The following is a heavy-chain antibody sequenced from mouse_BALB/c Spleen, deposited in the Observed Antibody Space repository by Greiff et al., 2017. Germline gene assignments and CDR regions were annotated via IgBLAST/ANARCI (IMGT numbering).Heavy chain of an antibody. V-gene: IGHV5-4*02. J-gene: IGHJ4*01. CDR2: ISDGGSYT. Sequence: DVMLVESGGGLVKPGGSLKLSCAASGFTFSDYYMYWVRQTPEKRLEWVATISDGGSYTYYPDSVKGRFTISRDNAKNNLYLQMSSLKSEDTAMYYCARDRIYDGYYDAMDYWGQGTSVTVSS. CDR3: ARDRIYDGYYDAMDY. CDR1: GFTFSDYY. D-gene: IGHD2-3*01.